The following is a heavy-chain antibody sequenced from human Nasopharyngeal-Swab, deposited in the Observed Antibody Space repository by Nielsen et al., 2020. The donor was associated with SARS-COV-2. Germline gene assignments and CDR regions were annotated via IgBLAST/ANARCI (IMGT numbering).Heavy chain of an antibody. CDR3: ASSYPAAAIGAVDY. CDR2: IYHSGST. D-gene: IGHD6-13*01. V-gene: IGHV4-4*02. Sequence: WIRQPPGKGLEWIGEIYHSGSTNYNPSLKRRVTISVDKSKKQFSLKVSYVSAADTAVYYCASSYPAAAIGAVDYWGQGTLVTVSS. J-gene: IGHJ4*02.